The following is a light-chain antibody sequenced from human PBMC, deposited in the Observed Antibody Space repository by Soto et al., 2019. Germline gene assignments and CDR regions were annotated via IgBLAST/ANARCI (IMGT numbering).Light chain of an antibody. Sequence: QSVLTQPASVSGSPGQSITISCTGTSSVVGSYNLVSWYQQHPGKAPKLMIYEGSKRPSGVSNRFSGSKSGNTASLTISGLQAEDEADYYCCSYAGSSTLYVFRTGTKVTVL. CDR1: SSVVGSYNL. CDR3: CSYAGSSTLYV. CDR2: EGS. J-gene: IGLJ1*01. V-gene: IGLV2-23*01.